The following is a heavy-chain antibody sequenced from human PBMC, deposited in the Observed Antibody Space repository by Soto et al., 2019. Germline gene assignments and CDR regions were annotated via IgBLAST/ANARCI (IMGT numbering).Heavy chain of an antibody. D-gene: IGHD2-15*01. CDR2: ISAYNGNT. CDR1: GYTFTSYG. J-gene: IGHJ5*02. Sequence: QVQLVQSGAEVKKPGASVKVSCKASGYTFTSYGISWVRQAPGQGLEWMGWISAYNGNTNYAQKLQGRVTMTTDTSTSTGYMELRSLRSADTAVYYCARACRVVVAATLLEWFDPWGQGTLVTVSS. CDR3: ARACRVVVAATLLEWFDP. V-gene: IGHV1-18*01.